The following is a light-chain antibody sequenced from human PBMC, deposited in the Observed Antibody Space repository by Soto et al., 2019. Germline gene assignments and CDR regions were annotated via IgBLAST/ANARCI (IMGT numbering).Light chain of an antibody. Sequence: QSALTQAASVSGSPGQSITISCTGTGSDVGSYNLVSWYQQHPGKAPKLLIYEVTKRASGVSNRFSGSKSGNTASLTSSGLQAEDEADYYCCSYAGSSSSFGVFGGGTKLTVL. CDR2: EVT. J-gene: IGLJ3*02. CDR3: CSYAGSSSSFGV. V-gene: IGLV2-23*02. CDR1: GSDVGSYNL.